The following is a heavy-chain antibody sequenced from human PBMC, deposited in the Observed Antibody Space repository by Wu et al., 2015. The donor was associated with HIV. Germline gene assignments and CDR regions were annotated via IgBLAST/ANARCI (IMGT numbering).Heavy chain of an antibody. Sequence: PGSSVKVSCKASEAPSAAMLSAGCDRPLDKGLEWMGGIIPIFGTANYAQKFQGRVTITADESTSTAYMELSSLRSEDTAVYYCARTLSPRYSSSWYRNYYYYMDVWGKGTTVTVSS. CDR1: EAPSAAML. J-gene: IGHJ6*03. CDR3: ARTLSPRYSSSWYRNYYYYMDV. V-gene: IGHV1-69*01. D-gene: IGHD6-13*01. CDR2: IIPIFGTA.